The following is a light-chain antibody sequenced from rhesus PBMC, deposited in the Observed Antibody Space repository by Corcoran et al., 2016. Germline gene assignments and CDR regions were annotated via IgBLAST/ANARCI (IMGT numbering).Light chain of an antibody. V-gene: IGKV1-36*02. CDR2: AAS. CDR3: LQGYSTPWT. J-gene: IGKJ1*01. Sequence: DIQMTQSPSSLSASVGDRVTITCRASQVISDYLSWYQQKPGKAPKRLIYAASSLESGVPSRFSGGGSGTEFTLTISSLQPEGFAAYYCLQGYSTPWTFGQGTKVEIK. CDR1: QVISDY.